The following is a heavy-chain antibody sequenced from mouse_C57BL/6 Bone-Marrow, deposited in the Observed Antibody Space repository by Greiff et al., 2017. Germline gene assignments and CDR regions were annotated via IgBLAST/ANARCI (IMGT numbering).Heavy chain of an antibody. CDR3: AKGNRGYLDY. CDR1: GYAFSSSW. V-gene: IGHV1-82*01. Sequence: QVQLKQSGPELVKPGASVKISCKASGYAFSSSWMNWVKQRPGKGLEWIGRIYPGDGATNYNGKFKGKATLTAHKSSSPAYMQLSSLTSEDSAVYFCAKGNRGYLDYWGQGTTLTVSS. D-gene: IGHD2-14*01. CDR2: IYPGDGAT. J-gene: IGHJ2*01.